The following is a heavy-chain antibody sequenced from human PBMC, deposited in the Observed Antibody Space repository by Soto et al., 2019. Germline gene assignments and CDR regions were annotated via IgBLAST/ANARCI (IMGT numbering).Heavy chain of an antibody. CDR1: GVTVSNNF. Sequence: HPGGSLRLACAASGVTVSNNFMSWVRQAPGKGLEWVSIIYSGGGTHYADSVKGRFTISRDNYKNTVYLQMNSLRGEDTAVYYCARNVPVTPLGDCGQGT. D-gene: IGHD4-17*01. CDR3: ARNVPVTPLGD. V-gene: IGHV3-66*01. CDR2: IYSGGGT. J-gene: IGHJ4*02.